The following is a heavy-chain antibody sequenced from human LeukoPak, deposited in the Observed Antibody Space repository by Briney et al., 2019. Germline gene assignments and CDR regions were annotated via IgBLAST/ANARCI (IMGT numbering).Heavy chain of an antibody. CDR1: GGSISSSSYY. J-gene: IGHJ6*03. D-gene: IGHD3-16*01. Sequence: SETLSLTCTVSGGSISSSSYYRGWIRQPPGKGLEWIGSIYYSGSTYYNPSLKSRVTISVDTSKIQFSLKLSSVTAADTAVYYCASPLKGGYYYMDVWGKGTTVTVSS. V-gene: IGHV4-39*01. CDR3: ASPLKGGYYYMDV. CDR2: IYYSGST.